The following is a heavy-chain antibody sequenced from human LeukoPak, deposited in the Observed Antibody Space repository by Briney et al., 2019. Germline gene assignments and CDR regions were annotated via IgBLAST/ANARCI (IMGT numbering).Heavy chain of an antibody. CDR2: INHSGST. CDR1: GGSFSGYY. D-gene: IGHD1-26*01. J-gene: IGHJ1*01. V-gene: IGHV4-34*01. Sequence: SETLSLTCAVYGGSFSGYYWSWIRQPPGKGLEWIGEINHSGSTNYNPSLKSRVTISVDTSKNQFSLKLSSVTAADTAVYYCARGLSGAPEYFQHWGQGTLVTVSS. CDR3: ARGLSGAPEYFQH.